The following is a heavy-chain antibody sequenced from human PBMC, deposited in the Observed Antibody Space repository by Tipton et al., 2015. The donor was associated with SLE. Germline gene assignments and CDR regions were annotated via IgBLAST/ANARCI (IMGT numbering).Heavy chain of an antibody. CDR3: ARLPHYYDSVGYIMYV. CDR2: IFYTGTT. J-gene: IGHJ6*03. V-gene: IGHV4-39*01. Sequence: TLSLTCTVSGDSVSSTSCYWGWIRQPPGKGLEWIGSIFYTGTTYYQPSLKSRVTVSVDTSKNQFSLRLSSVTAADTAVYYCARLPHYYDSVGYIMYVWGKGTTVTVSS. CDR1: GDSVSSTSCY. D-gene: IGHD3-22*01.